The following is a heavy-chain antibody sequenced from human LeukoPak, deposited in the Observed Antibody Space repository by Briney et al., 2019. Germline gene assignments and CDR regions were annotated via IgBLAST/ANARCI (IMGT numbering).Heavy chain of an antibody. CDR3: ATEGGYCSSTSCSALRY. CDR1: GYTLTELS. V-gene: IGHV1-24*01. J-gene: IGHJ4*02. D-gene: IGHD2-2*01. CDR2: FYPEDGET. Sequence: GASVKVSCKVSGYTLTELSMHWVRQAPGKGLEWMGGFYPEDGETIYAQKFQGRVTMTEDTSTDTAYMELSSLRSEDTAVYYCATEGGYCSSTSCSALRYWGQGTLVTVSS.